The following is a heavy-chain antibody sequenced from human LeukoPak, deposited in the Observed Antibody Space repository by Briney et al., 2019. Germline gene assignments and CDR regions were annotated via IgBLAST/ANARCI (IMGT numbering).Heavy chain of an antibody. V-gene: IGHV3-11*04. CDR2: IGLGSGFV. CDR3: ARDHNWAFDN. Sequence: GGSLRLSCAASGFTFSDYYMNWVRQAPGRGLEWISYIGLGSGFVSYADSVKGRFTISSDTATKSVYLQMDSLRAEDTAVYYCARDHNWAFDNWGQGTLVTVSS. J-gene: IGHJ4*02. D-gene: IGHD1-20*01. CDR1: GFTFSDYY.